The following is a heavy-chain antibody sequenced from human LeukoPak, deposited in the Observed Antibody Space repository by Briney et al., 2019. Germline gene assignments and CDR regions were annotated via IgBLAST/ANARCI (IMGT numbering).Heavy chain of an antibody. J-gene: IGHJ6*02. CDR1: GGSFSGYY. CDR3: ARRNNYDFWSGSGMDV. D-gene: IGHD3-3*01. V-gene: IGHV4-39*01. CDR2: IYYSGST. Sequence: SETLSLTCAVYGGSFSGYYWGWIRQPPGKGLEWIGSIYYSGSTYYNPSLKSRVTISVDTSKNQFSLKLSSVTAADTAVYYCARRNNYDFWSGSGMDVWGQGTTVTVSS.